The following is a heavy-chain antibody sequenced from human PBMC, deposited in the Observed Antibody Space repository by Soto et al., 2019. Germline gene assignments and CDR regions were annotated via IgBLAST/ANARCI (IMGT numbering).Heavy chain of an antibody. Sequence: EVQLVESGGDLVKPGGSLRLSCAASGFTFSSYSMNWVRQAPGKGLEWVSSISSSSTYIYYADSVKGRFTISRDNAKNSLYLQMNRLRAEDTALYYCAVIGVVAATHWFDPWGQGTLFTVSS. V-gene: IGHV3-21*01. CDR3: AVIGVVAATHWFDP. J-gene: IGHJ5*02. D-gene: IGHD2-15*01. CDR1: GFTFSSYS. CDR2: ISSSSTYI.